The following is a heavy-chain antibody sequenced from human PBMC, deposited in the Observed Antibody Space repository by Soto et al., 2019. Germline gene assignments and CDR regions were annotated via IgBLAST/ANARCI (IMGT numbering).Heavy chain of an antibody. D-gene: IGHD6-19*01. J-gene: IGHJ6*02. V-gene: IGHV4-34*01. CDR3: ARGRGIIVPGTGRSRYYRMDV. Sequence: SETLSLTCDVYGGSFSGYYWSWIRQPPGKGLEWIGEINQRGSTKYNPSLKSRVTISVDTSKNHFSLKLGSVAAADTAVYYCARGRGIIVPGTGRSRYYRMDVWGQGTTVTVSS. CDR2: INQRGST. CDR1: GGSFSGYY.